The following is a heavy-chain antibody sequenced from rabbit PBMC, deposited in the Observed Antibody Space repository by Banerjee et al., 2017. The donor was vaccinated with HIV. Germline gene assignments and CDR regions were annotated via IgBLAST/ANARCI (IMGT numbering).Heavy chain of an antibody. CDR1: GFSFSSGYD. J-gene: IGHJ4*01. D-gene: IGHD4-1*01. CDR3: ARIDSGWDL. CDR2: IDTSKGNT. V-gene: IGHV1S40*01. Sequence: QQLVESGGGLVKPGASLTLTCKASGFSFSSGYDMCWVRQAPGKGLEWIACIDTSKGNTDYASWAKGRFTISKTSSTTVTLQMTTLTAADTATYFCARIDSGWDLWGPGTLVTVS.